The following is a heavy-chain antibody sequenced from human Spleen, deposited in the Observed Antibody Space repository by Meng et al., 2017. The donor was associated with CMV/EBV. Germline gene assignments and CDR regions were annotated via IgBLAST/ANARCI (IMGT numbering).Heavy chain of an antibody. CDR1: GGSFSGYY. CDR3: ARELGGGLTARRVIDF. Sequence: SETLSLTCAVYGGSFSGYYWSWIRQPPGKGLEWIGEINHSGSTNYNPSLKNRVTISIDTSKSQFSLKLTSVTAADTAVYYCARELGGGLTARRVIDFWGQGTTVTVSS. CDR2: INHSGST. J-gene: IGHJ6*02. V-gene: IGHV4-34*01. D-gene: IGHD6-6*01.